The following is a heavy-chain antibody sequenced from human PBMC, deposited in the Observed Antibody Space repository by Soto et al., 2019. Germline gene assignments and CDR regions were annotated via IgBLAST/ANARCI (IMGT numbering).Heavy chain of an antibody. J-gene: IGHJ4*02. CDR3: AREIPVAAKYYFDY. D-gene: IGHD6-19*01. Sequence: QPGGSLRLSCAASGFPFSSYSMNWVRQAPGKGLEWVSYISGTTSTIFYADSVKGRFTTSRDNAKNSLYLQMNSLRDDDTAVYYCAREIPVAAKYYFDYWGQGTLVTVSS. V-gene: IGHV3-48*02. CDR2: ISGTTSTI. CDR1: GFPFSSYS.